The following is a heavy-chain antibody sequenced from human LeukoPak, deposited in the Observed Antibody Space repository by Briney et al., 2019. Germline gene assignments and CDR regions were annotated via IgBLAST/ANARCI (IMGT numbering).Heavy chain of an antibody. D-gene: IGHD3-22*01. CDR3: AREDYYDSSGYSLGAFDI. Sequence: PSETLSLTCTVSGGSISSYYWSWIRQPPGKGLEWIGEINHSGSTNYNPSLKSRVTISVDTSKNQFSLKLSSVTAADTAVYYCAREDYYDSSGYSLGAFDIWGQGTMVTVSS. V-gene: IGHV4-34*01. J-gene: IGHJ3*02. CDR1: GGSISSYY. CDR2: INHSGST.